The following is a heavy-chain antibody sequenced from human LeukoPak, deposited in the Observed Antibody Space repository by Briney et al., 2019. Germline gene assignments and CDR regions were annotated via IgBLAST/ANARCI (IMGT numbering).Heavy chain of an antibody. CDR3: ARQLDYGDYHNFDY. CDR2: ISSSGSTI. J-gene: IGHJ4*02. CDR1: GFTFSSHE. V-gene: IGHV3-48*03. Sequence: GGSLRLSCAASGFTFSSHEMNWVRQAPGKGLEWVSYISSSGSTIYYADSVKGRFTISRDNAKNSLYLQMNSLRAEGTAVYYCARQLDYGDYHNFDYWGQGTLVTVSS. D-gene: IGHD4-17*01.